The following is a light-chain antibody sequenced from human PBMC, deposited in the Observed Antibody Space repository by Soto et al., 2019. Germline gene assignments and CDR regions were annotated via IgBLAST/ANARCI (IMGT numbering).Light chain of an antibody. CDR2: KAS. J-gene: IGKJ4*02. Sequence: DIQMTQSPSTLSAYVVDRVTITCRASQNIRLWLAWYQQKPGKAPRLLIYKASSLESGVPSRFSGSGSWTEFTLTISSLQPDDSATYYCQQYDSSSTFGGGTKGESK. CDR1: QNIRLW. V-gene: IGKV1-5*03. CDR3: QQYDSSST.